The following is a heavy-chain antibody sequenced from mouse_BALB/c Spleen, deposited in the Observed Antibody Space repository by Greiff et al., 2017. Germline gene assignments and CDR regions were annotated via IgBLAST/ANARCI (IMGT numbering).Heavy chain of an antibody. D-gene: IGHD2-4*01. J-gene: IGHJ3*01. V-gene: IGHV3-2*02. CDR2: ISYSGST. CDR1: GYSITSDYA. Sequence: DVQLQESGPGLVKPSQSLSLTCTVTGYSITSDYAWNWIRQFPGNKLEWMGYISYSGSTSYNPSLKSRISITRDTSKNQFFLQLNSVTTEDTATYYCASYDYDAWFAYWGQGTLVTVSA. CDR3: ASYDYDAWFAY.